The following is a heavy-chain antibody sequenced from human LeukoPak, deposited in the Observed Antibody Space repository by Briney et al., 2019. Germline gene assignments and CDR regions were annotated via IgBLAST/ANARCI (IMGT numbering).Heavy chain of an antibody. J-gene: IGHJ6*02. CDR1: GGSISSYY. V-gene: IGHV4-59*01. Sequence: SETLSLTCTVSGGSISSYYWSWIRQPPGKGLEWIGYIYYSGSTNYNPFLKSRVTISVDTSKNQFSLKLSSVTAADTAVYYCARDLSGSYSSPDGMDVWGQGTTVTVSS. CDR3: ARDLSGSYSSPDGMDV. D-gene: IGHD1-26*01. CDR2: IYYSGST.